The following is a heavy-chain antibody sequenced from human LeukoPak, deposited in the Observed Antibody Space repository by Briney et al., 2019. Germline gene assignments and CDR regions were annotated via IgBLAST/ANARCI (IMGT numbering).Heavy chain of an antibody. CDR2: IWYDGSNK. CDR1: GFTFSTYD. V-gene: IGHV3-33*01. D-gene: IGHD6-19*01. CDR3: ARDRGGSGPTTTDL. J-gene: IGHJ4*02. Sequence: GGSLRLSCAASGFTFSTYDMYWVRQAPGKGLEWVSVIWYDGSNKYYVDSVKGRFTTSRDNAKNTLYLQMNSLRADDTAVYYCARDRGGSGPTTTDLWGQGTLVTVSS.